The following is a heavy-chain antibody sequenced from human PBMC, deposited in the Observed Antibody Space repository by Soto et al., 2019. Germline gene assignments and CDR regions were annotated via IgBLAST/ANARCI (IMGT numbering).Heavy chain of an antibody. D-gene: IGHD2-8*01. CDR2: ISGSGGST. CDR1: GFTFSSYA. CDR3: XXXXXXXXNGVCRGY. V-gene: IGHV3-23*01. Sequence: VQLLESGGGLVQPGGSLRLSCAASGFTFSSYAMSWVRQAPGKGLEWVSGISGSGGSTYYADSVKGRFTISRDNSKNTXXXXXXXXXXXXXXXXXXXXXXXXXXNGVCRGYWGQGTLVTVSS. J-gene: IGHJ4*02.